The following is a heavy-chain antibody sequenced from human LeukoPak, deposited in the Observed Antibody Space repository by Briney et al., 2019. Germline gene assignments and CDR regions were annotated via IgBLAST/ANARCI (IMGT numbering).Heavy chain of an antibody. CDR3: ARGRGYCSGGSCSKWDWFDP. J-gene: IGHJ5*02. Sequence: ASVKVSCKASGYTFTSYDINWVRQATGQGLEWMGWMSPNSGNTGYAQKFQGRVTMTRNTSISTAYMELSSLRSEDTAVYYCARGRGYCSGGSCSKWDWFDPWGQGTLVTVSS. CDR1: GYTFTSYD. D-gene: IGHD2-15*01. V-gene: IGHV1-8*01. CDR2: MSPNSGNT.